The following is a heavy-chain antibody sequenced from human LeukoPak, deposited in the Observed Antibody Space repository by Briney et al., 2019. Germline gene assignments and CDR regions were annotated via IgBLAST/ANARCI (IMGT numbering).Heavy chain of an antibody. D-gene: IGHD3-10*01. Sequence: ASVKVSCKASGHTLTNYALHWVRQAPGQRLEWMGWINVGNGKTKYSQEFQGRVTITRDTSASIAYMDLSSLRSGDMAVYYCARGQARKHYYGSGTFYNREDDAFDIWGQGTMVTVSS. CDR1: GHTLTNYA. J-gene: IGHJ3*02. CDR3: ARGQARKHYYGSGTFYNREDDAFDI. V-gene: IGHV1-3*03. CDR2: INVGNGKT.